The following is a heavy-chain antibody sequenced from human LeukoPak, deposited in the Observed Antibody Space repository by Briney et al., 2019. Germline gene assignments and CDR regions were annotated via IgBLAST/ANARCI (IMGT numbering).Heavy chain of an antibody. CDR1: GYTFTSYD. D-gene: IGHD2-15*01. CDR3: ARSLPCGGSKLPLDD. V-gene: IGHV1-8*01. J-gene: IGHJ4*02. Sequence: ASVKVSCKASGYTFTSYDINWGCQGPGQGLEWMGGMNPNSGNTGYAHKFYGRVTMTRNTSISTAYMELSSLRSEDTAVYYCARSLPCGGSKLPLDDWGQGTLVTVSS. CDR2: MNPNSGNT.